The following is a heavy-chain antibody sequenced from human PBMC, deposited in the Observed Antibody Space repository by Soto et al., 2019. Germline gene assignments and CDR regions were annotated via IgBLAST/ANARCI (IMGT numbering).Heavy chain of an antibody. CDR2: IKQDGNEK. D-gene: IGHD4-17*01. J-gene: IGHJ6*02. CDR1: GFTFSDYW. Sequence: GGSLRLSCAVSGFTFSDYWMSWVRQAPGKGLEWVANIKQDGNEKYYADSVKGRFTISRDNSKNTLYLQMNSLRAEDTAVYYCARDLSYGSRGYYYGMDVWGQGTTVTVSS. CDR3: ARDLSYGSRGYYYGMDV. V-gene: IGHV3-7*03.